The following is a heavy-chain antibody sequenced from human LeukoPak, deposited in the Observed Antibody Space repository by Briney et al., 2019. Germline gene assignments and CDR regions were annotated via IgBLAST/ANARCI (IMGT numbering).Heavy chain of an antibody. CDR1: GGSINSYY. CDR2: IYYSGST. J-gene: IGHJ4*02. CDR3: ARHRPGPYDY. Sequence: SGTLSLTCTFSGGSINSYYWSWVRQPPGKGLEWIGYIYYSGSTNYNPSLKSRVTISVDTSKKQFSLKLSSVTAADTAVYYCARHRPGPYDYWGQGTLVIVSS. V-gene: IGHV4-59*08.